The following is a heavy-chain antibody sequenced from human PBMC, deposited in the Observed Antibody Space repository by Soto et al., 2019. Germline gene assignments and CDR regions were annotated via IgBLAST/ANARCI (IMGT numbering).Heavy chain of an antibody. Sequence: QITLKESGPTLVKPTQTLTLTCTFSGFSLSTRGVGVGWIRQPPGKALEWLALIYWDDDKRYSPSLKTRLTITKDTSKNQVVLPMTNMDPEDTATYSCAHIGVSRWFDFWGQGTLVTVSS. CDR3: AHIGVSRWFDF. V-gene: IGHV2-5*02. CDR2: IYWDDDK. J-gene: IGHJ4*02. D-gene: IGHD6-13*01. CDR1: GFSLSTRGVG.